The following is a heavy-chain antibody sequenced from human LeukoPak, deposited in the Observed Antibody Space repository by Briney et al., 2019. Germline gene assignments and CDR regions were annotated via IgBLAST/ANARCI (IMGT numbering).Heavy chain of an antibody. CDR2: INWNGGNT. CDR3: GRDLSGWYGPDY. CDR1: GFTFDDYG. D-gene: IGHD6-19*01. V-gene: IGHV3-20*04. Sequence: GGSLRLSCAASGFTFDDYGMSWVRPAPGKGLEWVAGINWNGGNTGYSDSVKGRFTISRDNAKNSLYLQMDSLRAEDTALYYCGRDLSGWYGPDYWGQGTLVTVSS. J-gene: IGHJ4*02.